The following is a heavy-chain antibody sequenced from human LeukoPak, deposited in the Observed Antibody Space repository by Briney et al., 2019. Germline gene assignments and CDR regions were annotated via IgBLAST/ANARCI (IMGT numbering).Heavy chain of an antibody. V-gene: IGHV4-4*02. J-gene: IGHJ4*02. D-gene: IGHD3-10*01. CDR1: GGSISSSNW. CDR3: ARVQNFLFGESLTTFDY. Sequence: SETLSLTCAVSGGSISSSNWWSWVRQPPGKGLEWIGEIYHSGSTNYNPSLKSRVTISVDKSKNQFSLKLSSVTAADTAVYYCARVQNFLFGESLTTFDYWGQGTLVTVSS. CDR2: IYHSGST.